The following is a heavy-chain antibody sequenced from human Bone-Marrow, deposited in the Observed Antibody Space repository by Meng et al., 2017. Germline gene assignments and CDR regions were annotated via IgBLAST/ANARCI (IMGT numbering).Heavy chain of an antibody. CDR2: IYYSGST. CDR1: GGSISSGGYY. Sequence: QVQLQESGPGLVKPSQTLSLTGTVSGGSISSGGYYWSWIRQHPGKGLEWIGYIYYSGSTYYNPSLKSRVTISVDTSKNQFSLKLSSVTAADTAVYYCARDRNDYGSHYFDYWGQGTLVTVSS. CDR3: ARDRNDYGSHYFDY. V-gene: IGHV4-31*03. D-gene: IGHD4-17*01. J-gene: IGHJ4*02.